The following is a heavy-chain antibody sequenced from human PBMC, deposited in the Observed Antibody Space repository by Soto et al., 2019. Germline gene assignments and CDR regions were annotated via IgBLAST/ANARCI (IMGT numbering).Heavy chain of an antibody. J-gene: IGHJ4*02. Sequence: QVQLVESGGGVVQTGRSLRLSCAGSGFTFSSYGMHWVRQAPGKGLEWVAIISSNGDIQYYSDSVKGRFTISRDNSKNTLYLQMNSLRAEDTAVYYCAIAKVATVFFPGPYWGQATLVTVSS. CDR2: ISSNGDIQ. D-gene: IGHD5-12*01. V-gene: IGHV3-30*03. CDR3: AIAKVATVFFPGPY. CDR1: GFTFSSYG.